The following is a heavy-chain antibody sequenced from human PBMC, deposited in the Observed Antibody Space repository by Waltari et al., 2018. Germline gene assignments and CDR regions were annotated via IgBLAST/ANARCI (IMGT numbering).Heavy chain of an antibody. V-gene: IGHV4-4*02. CDR2: IYHSGST. Sequence: QVQLEESGPGLVKPSGTLSLTCAVSGGPILSSNWWSLVRQPPGMGLEWIGEIYHSGSTNYNPSLKSRVTISVDKSENQFSLKLSSVTAADTAVYYCARHRKRTFGGVIVMEGLDYWGRGARVTVSS. CDR3: ARHRKRTFGGVIVMEGLDY. CDR1: GGPILSSNW. J-gene: IGHJ4*02. D-gene: IGHD3-16*02.